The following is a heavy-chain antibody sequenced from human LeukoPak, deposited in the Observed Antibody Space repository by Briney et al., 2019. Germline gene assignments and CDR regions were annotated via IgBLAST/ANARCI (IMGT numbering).Heavy chain of an antibody. CDR3: ARRVVAGYYMDV. D-gene: IGHD2-15*01. CDR2: IYTSGST. Sequence: PSETLSLTCTVSGGSISSYYWSWIRQPPGKGLEWIGYIYTSGSTNYNPSLKSRVTISVDTSKNQFSPKLSSVTAADTAVYYCARRVVAGYYMDVWGKGTTVTVSS. CDR1: GGSISSYY. J-gene: IGHJ6*03. V-gene: IGHV4-4*09.